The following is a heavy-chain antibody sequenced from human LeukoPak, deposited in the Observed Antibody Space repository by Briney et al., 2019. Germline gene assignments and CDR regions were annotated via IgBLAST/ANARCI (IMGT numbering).Heavy chain of an antibody. D-gene: IGHD1-26*01. Sequence: SETLSLTCTVSGGSISSSSYSWGWIRQPPGKGLEWIGSIYYSGSTFYNPSLKSRVTISVDASKNQFSLKLSSVTAADTAVYYCARQGSGRSSDYWGQGTLVTVSS. CDR3: ARQGSGRSSDY. J-gene: IGHJ4*02. CDR1: GGSISSSSYS. V-gene: IGHV4-39*01. CDR2: IYYSGST.